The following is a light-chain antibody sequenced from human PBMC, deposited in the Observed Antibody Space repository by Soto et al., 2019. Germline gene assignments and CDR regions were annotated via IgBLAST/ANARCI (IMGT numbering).Light chain of an antibody. V-gene: IGKV2-30*01. CDR3: MQGTQWPYT. CDR1: QSLVYSDGNTY. CDR2: KVS. J-gene: IGKJ2*01. Sequence: DVVMTQSPLSLPVNLGQPASISCRSSQSLVYSDGNTYLNWFQQRPCQSPRRLIYKVSNRDSGVPDRFSGRGSGADFTLKIRRVEAEDVVFYYCMQGTQWPYTFGQGTQLQIK.